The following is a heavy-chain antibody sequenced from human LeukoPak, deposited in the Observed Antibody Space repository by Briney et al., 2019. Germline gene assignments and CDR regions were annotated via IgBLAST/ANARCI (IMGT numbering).Heavy chain of an antibody. J-gene: IGHJ4*02. Sequence: PSQTLSLTCTVSGGSISSGSYYWTWIRQPAGKGLEWIGRISTSGSTNYNPSLKSRVTISVDTSKNQFSLKLGSVTAADTAVYYCATRKLGNDYWGQGTLVTVSS. CDR3: ATRKLGNDY. D-gene: IGHD7-27*01. V-gene: IGHV4-61*02. CDR1: GGSISSGSYY. CDR2: ISTSGST.